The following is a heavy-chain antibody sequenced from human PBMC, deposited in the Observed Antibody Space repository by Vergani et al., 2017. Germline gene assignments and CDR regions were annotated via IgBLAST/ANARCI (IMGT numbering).Heavy chain of an antibody. D-gene: IGHD4-23*01. CDR1: GFTFSSYA. CDR3: ARSRDPVVTSSLSGPDY. CDR2: ISYDGSNK. Sequence: QVQLVESGGGVVQPGRSLRLSCAASGFTFSSYAMHWGRQAPGKGLGWVAVISYDGSNKYYADSVKGRFTISRDNSKNTLYLQMNSLRAEDTAVYYCARSRDPVVTSSLSGPDYWGQGTLVTVSS. J-gene: IGHJ4*02. V-gene: IGHV3-30*01.